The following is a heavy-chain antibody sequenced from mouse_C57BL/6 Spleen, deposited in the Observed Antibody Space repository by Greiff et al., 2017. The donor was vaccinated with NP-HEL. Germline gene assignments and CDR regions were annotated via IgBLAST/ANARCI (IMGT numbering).Heavy chain of an antibody. V-gene: IGHV3-6*01. CDR3: ARDRTGETY. CDR1: GYSITSGYY. J-gene: IGHJ3*01. CDR2: ISYDGSN. D-gene: IGHD4-1*01. Sequence: EVQLQQSGPGLVKPSQSLSLTCSVTGYSITSGYYWNWIRQFPGNKLEWMGYISYDGSNNYNPSLKNRISITRDTSKNQFFLKLNSVTTEDTATYYCARDRTGETYWGQGTLVTVSA.